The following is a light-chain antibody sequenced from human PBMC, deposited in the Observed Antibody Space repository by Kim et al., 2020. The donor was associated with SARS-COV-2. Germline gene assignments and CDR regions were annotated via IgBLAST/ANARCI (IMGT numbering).Light chain of an antibody. CDR3: QLYGSSPYT. V-gene: IGKV3-20*01. Sequence: WWPGERGTLSCRASQYFTGRALGGYQQKPGQAPGLLIYGASSRATGIPDRFSGSGSGTDFTLTISRLEPEDFAVYYCQLYGSSPYTFGQGTKLEI. J-gene: IGKJ2*01. CDR1: QYFTGRA. CDR2: GAS.